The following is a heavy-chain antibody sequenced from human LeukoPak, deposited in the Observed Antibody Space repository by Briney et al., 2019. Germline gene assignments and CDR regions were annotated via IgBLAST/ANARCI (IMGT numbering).Heavy chain of an antibody. CDR1: GGSISSNNW. D-gene: IGHD1-26*01. J-gene: IGHJ4*02. CDR2: IYHSGST. CDR3: ARQPAGGELLDY. Sequence: SETLSLTCAVSGGSISSNNWWSWVRPPPGKGLEWIGEIYHSGSTNYNPSLKSRVTISVDTSKNQFSLKLSSVTAADTAVYYCARQPAGGELLDYWGQGTLVTVSS. V-gene: IGHV4-4*02.